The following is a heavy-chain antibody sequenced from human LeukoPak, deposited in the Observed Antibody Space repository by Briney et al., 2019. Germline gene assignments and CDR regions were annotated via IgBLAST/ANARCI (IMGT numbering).Heavy chain of an antibody. J-gene: IGHJ4*02. V-gene: IGHV3-23*01. CDR1: GFTFSSYA. CDR2: TDGSGGSA. D-gene: IGHD1-14*01. Sequence: GGSLRLSCAGSGFTFSSYAMSWVRQAPGKGLEWGSATDGSGGSAYYADSVRGRFTISRDNSKNTLYLQMNSLRVEDTAVYYCAKDRPHPSAEPTNFDYWGQGTLVTVSS. CDR3: AKDRPHPSAEPTNFDY.